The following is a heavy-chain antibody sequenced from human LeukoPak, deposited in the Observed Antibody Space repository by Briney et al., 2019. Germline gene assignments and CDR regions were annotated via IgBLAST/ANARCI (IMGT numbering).Heavy chain of an antibody. CDR3: ARGLAGNPTEY. D-gene: IGHD1-14*01. V-gene: IGHV1-69*13. J-gene: IGHJ4*02. CDR2: IIPIFATA. Sequence: SVKVSCKASGGTFSSYTISWVRQAPGQGLEWMGGIIPIFATANYSEKFQGRVTITADESTSTAYMELSSLRSEDTAVYYCARGLAGNPTEYWGQGTLVTVSS. CDR1: GGTFSSYT.